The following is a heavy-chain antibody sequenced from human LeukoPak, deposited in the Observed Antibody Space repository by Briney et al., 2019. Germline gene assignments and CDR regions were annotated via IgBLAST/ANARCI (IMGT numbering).Heavy chain of an antibody. D-gene: IGHD2-2*01. CDR2: INPNNGAT. J-gene: IGHJ4*02. Sequence: ASLKVSCKASGYTFTGYYMHWVRQAPGQGLEWMGWINPNNGATNYAQKFQGRVTMTRGTSISTAYMELSRLTSDDTAVYHCARGRGSTSSNFDYWGQGTLVTVSS. CDR1: GYTFTGYY. V-gene: IGHV1-2*02. CDR3: ARGRGSTSSNFDY.